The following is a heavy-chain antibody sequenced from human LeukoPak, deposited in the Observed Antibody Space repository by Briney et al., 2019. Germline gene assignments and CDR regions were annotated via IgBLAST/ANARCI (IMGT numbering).Heavy chain of an antibody. V-gene: IGHV4-59*08. CDR1: GGSISSYY. D-gene: IGHD7-27*01. CDR3: ARHAPNWGYYYGMDV. CDR2: IYYSGST. Sequence: SETLSLTCTVSGGSISSYYWSWIRQPPGKGLEWIGYIYYSGSTSYNPSLKSRVTISVDTSKNQFSLKLSSVTAADTAVYYCARHAPNWGYYYGMDVWGQGTTVTVSS. J-gene: IGHJ6*02.